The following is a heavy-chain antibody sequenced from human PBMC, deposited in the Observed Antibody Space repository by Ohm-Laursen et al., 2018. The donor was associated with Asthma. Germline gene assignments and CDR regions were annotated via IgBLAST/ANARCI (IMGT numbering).Heavy chain of an antibody. D-gene: IGHD1-14*01. Sequence: SLRLSCAASGFSFENYNMNWVRQAPGKGLEWVSSISSSSSYIYYADSVKGRFTISRDNARNSLYLQMNSLRAEDTAVYYCARVTDPAHMTSDALDIWGQGTMVTVSS. CDR3: ARVTDPAHMTSDALDI. J-gene: IGHJ3*02. CDR1: GFSFENYN. V-gene: IGHV3-21*04. CDR2: ISSSSSYI.